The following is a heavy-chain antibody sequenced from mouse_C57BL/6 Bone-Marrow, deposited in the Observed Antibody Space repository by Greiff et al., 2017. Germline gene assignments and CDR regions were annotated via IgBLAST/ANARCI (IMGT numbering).Heavy chain of an antibody. CDR3: ARWDGNYVGDY. Sequence: QVQLQQPGAELVKPGASVKMSCKASGYTFTSYWITWVKQRPGQGLEWIGDIYPGSGSTNYNEKFKSKATLTVDTSSSTAYMQLSSLTSEGSAVYYCARWDGNYVGDYWGQGTTLTVSS. D-gene: IGHD2-1*01. CDR2: IYPGSGST. J-gene: IGHJ2*01. CDR1: GYTFTSYW. V-gene: IGHV1-55*01.